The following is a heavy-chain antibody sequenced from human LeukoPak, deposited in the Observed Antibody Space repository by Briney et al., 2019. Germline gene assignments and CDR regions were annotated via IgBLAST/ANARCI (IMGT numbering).Heavy chain of an antibody. CDR3: ARMGARYGDYGGYYYYYGMDV. V-gene: IGHV3-23*01. CDR1: VFTFSSYA. CDR2: ISGSGGST. D-gene: IGHD4-17*01. J-gene: IGHJ6*02. Sequence: GGCLRLSCAASVFTFSSYAMSWVRQAPGKGLEWVSAISGSGGSTYYADSVKGRFTISRDNSKNTLYLQMNSLRAEDTAVYYCARMGARYGDYGGYYYYYGMDVWGQGTTVTVSS.